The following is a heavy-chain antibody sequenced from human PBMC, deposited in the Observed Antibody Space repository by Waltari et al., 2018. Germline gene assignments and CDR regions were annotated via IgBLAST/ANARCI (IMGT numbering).Heavy chain of an antibody. D-gene: IGHD1-26*01. CDR2: IRSKAYGGTT. CDR1: GFTFGDYA. V-gene: IGHV3-49*03. J-gene: IGHJ3*02. Sequence: EVQLVESGGGLVQPGRSLRLSCTASGFTFGDYAMSWFRQAQGKGLEWVGFIRSKAYGGTTEYAASVKGRFTISRDDSKSIAYLQMNSLKTEDTAVYYCTRSPYSGSRIDAFDIWGQGTMVTVSS. CDR3: TRSPYSGSRIDAFDI.